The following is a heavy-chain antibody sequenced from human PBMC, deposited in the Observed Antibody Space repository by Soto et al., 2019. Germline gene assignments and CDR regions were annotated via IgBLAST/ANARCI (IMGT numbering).Heavy chain of an antibody. J-gene: IGHJ4*02. V-gene: IGHV1-3*05. CDR2: INAGSGYT. Sequence: QVQRVQSGAEEKKPGASVKVSCKASGFTFTHYSLHWVRQAPGQRPEWMGWINAGSGYTTYSQKFQGRVTITMDTSASTAYLALSSLTSEDTGLYGCARWWYSCAYWGQGTLVSVSS. CDR1: GFTFTHYS. CDR3: ARWWYSCAY. D-gene: IGHD2-15*01.